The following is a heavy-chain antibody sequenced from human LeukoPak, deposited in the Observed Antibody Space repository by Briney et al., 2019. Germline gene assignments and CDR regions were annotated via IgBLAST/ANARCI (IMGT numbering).Heavy chain of an antibody. Sequence: SETLSLTCTVSGGSISSSNYYWGWIRQPPGKGLEWIGSIYYSGSTYYNPSLKSRVTISVDTSKNQFSLNLRSVTAADTAVYYCARLSVRGAWVDYWGQGTLVTVSS. D-gene: IGHD3-10*01. J-gene: IGHJ4*02. CDR1: GGSISSSNYY. V-gene: IGHV4-39*01. CDR3: ARLSVRGAWVDY. CDR2: IYYSGST.